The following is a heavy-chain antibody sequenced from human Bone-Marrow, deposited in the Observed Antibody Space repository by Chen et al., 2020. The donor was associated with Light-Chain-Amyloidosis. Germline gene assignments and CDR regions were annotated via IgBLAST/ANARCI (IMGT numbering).Heavy chain of an antibody. CDR1: GVSSITSREYY. J-gene: IGHJ2*01. Sequence: QLQESGTGLVQPSKTLSLTCTVSGVSSITSREYYWGWIRQPPGKGLEWIGEINHSGSTNYNPPLKSRVTLSVDTARSQLSLKLTSVTAADTAVYYCARWSYNWNIPYWYFDLWGRGTLVTVSS. D-gene: IGHD1-1*01. V-gene: IGHV4-39*07. CDR3: ARWSYNWNIPYWYFDL. CDR2: INHSGST.